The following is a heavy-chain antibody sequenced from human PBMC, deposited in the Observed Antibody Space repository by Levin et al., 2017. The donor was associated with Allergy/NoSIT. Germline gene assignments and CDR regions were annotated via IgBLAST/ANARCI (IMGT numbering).Heavy chain of an antibody. CDR2: INLNGGST. J-gene: IGHJ3*02. Sequence: PGGSLRLSCAASGFTFDDYGMSWVRQAPGKGLEWVSGINLNGGSTGYADSVKGRFTISRDNAKNSLYLQMNSLRGDDTALYQCARHRCTMNIDDGFEIWGQGTMVIVSS. CDR3: ARHRCTMNIDDGFEI. V-gene: IGHV3-20*01. CDR1: GFTFDDYG. D-gene: IGHD2/OR15-2a*01.